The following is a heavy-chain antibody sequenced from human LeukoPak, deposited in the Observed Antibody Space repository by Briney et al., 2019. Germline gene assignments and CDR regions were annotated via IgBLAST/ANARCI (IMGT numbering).Heavy chain of an antibody. CDR3: ARDTSTWYVGAGPPKGFDY. J-gene: IGHJ4*02. D-gene: IGHD6-13*01. Sequence: GSSVKVSCKASGGTFSSYAISWVRQAPGQGLEWMGGIIPIFGTANYAQKFQGRVTITADESTSTAYMELSSLRSEDTAVYYCARDTSTWYVGAGPPKGFDYWGQGTLVTVSS. CDR2: IIPIFGTA. CDR1: GGTFSSYA. V-gene: IGHV1-69*01.